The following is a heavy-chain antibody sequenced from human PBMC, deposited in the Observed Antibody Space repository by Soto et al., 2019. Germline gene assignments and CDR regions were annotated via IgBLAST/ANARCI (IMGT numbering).Heavy chain of an antibody. CDR2: IYPGDSDT. CDR1: GYSFTSYW. V-gene: IGHV5-51*01. D-gene: IGHD2-15*01. CDR3: ARQPESVEVVAAGAFDI. J-gene: IGHJ3*02. Sequence: PGESLKISCKGSGYSFTSYWIGWVRQMPGKGLEWMGIIYPGDSDTRYSPSFQGQVTISADKSISTAYLQWSSLKASDTAMYYCARQPESVEVVAAGAFDIWGQGKMVTVS.